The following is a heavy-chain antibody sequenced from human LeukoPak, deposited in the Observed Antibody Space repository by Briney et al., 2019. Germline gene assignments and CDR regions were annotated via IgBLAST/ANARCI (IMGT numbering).Heavy chain of an antibody. J-gene: IGHJ4*02. CDR1: GFTVSSNY. CDR3: ARTYGDYVYILGY. D-gene: IGHD4-17*01. CDR2: IYSDGST. V-gene: IGHV3-53*01. Sequence: GGSLRLSCAASGFTVSSNYMSWVRQAPGQGLEWVSVIYSDGSTYYADSVKGRFTISRDISKNTVYLQMNSLRAEDTAVYYCARTYGDYVYILGYWGQGTLVTVSS.